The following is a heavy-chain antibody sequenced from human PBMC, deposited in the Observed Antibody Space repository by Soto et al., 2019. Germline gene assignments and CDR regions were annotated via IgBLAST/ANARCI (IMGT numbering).Heavy chain of an antibody. Sequence: GESLKISCKGSGFTFSTHWIGWVRQMTGKGLEWMGIIYPGDPDTRYSPSFQGQVTISADNSISTAYLQWSSLKASDTAMYYCARQRWDSSGYYSGPFDYWGQGTLVTVSS. CDR3: ARQRWDSSGYYSGPFDY. CDR1: GFTFSTHW. D-gene: IGHD3-22*01. J-gene: IGHJ4*02. V-gene: IGHV5-51*01. CDR2: IYPGDPDT.